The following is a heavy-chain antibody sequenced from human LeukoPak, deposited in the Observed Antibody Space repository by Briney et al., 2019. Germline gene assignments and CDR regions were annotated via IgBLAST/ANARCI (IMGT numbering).Heavy chain of an antibody. CDR3: ARVGGGTFHFDY. D-gene: IGHD3-10*01. V-gene: IGHV1-2*02. CDR1: GYTFTGYY. CDR2: INPNSGGT. Sequence: ASVKVSCKASGYTFTGYYMHWVRQAPGQGLEWMGWINPNSGGTNYAQKFQGRVTMTRDTSISTACMELSRLRSDDTAVYYCARVGGGTFHFDYWGQGTLVTVSS. J-gene: IGHJ4*02.